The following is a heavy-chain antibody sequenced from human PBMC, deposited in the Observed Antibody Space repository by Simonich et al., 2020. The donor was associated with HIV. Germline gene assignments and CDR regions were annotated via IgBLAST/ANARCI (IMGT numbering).Heavy chain of an antibody. V-gene: IGHV4-34*01. CDR3: ARTGDRVFDY. J-gene: IGHJ4*02. CDR2: INHSGST. CDR1: GGSFSGHY. Sequence: QVQPQQWGAGLLKPSETLSLTCAVNGGSFSGHYWTWIRQPPGKGLEWIGEINHSGSTNHNTSLKSRGTISVDTSKNHFSLKLSSVTAADTAVYFCARTGDRVFDYWGQGILVTVSS. D-gene: IGHD1-1*01.